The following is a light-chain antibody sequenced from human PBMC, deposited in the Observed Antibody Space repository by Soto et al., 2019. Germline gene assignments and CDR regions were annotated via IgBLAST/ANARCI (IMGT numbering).Light chain of an antibody. CDR2: AAS. J-gene: IGKJ2*01. CDR1: QSISSY. V-gene: IGKV1-39*01. CDR3: QQSYSTPYT. Sequence: DIQMTQSPSSLSASVGDRVTITCRASQSISSYLNWYQQKPGKAPKLLIYAASSLQSGVPSRFSGSGSGTDFTLTISILQPEYFATYYCQQSYSTPYTFGQGTKLEIK.